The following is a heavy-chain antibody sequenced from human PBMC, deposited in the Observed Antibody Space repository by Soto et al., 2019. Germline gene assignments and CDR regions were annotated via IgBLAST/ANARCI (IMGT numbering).Heavy chain of an antibody. Sequence: QISLKESGPTLVKPTETLKLTCTFSGFSLTTDGEGVGWVRQPPGEALEWLALIYWDDDERYSPSLKTRLTIKKDPSKNQVVLILTNMDPVDPATYYCAHSRNLITEDAQVGDFDYWGQGTLVTVSS. V-gene: IGHV2-5*02. CDR3: AHSRNLITEDAQVGDFDY. J-gene: IGHJ4*02. CDR2: IYWDDDE. D-gene: IGHD3-10*01. CDR1: GFSLTTDGEG.